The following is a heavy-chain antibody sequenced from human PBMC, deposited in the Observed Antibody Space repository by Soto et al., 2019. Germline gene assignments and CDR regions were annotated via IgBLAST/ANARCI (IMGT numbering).Heavy chain of an antibody. J-gene: IGHJ4*02. CDR3: ARRIVATETFDY. CDR1: GGSISSTNW. Sequence: SETLSLTCAVSGGSISSTNWWSWVRQTPGRGLEWIAEIHHSGSANYNPSLKSRVTISVDKSKNHFSLKLSSVTAADTAVYHCARRIVATETFDYWGQGTLVTVSS. D-gene: IGHD5-12*01. V-gene: IGHV4-4*02. CDR2: IHHSGSA.